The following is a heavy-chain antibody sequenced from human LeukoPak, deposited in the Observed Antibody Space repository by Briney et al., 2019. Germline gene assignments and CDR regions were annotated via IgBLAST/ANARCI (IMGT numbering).Heavy chain of an antibody. CDR3: ARDLGYCSGGSCRNYYYYGMDV. J-gene: IGHJ6*02. Sequence: SETLSLTCAVSGGSISSYYWSWIRQPPGKGLEWIGYIYYSGSTNYNPSLKSRVTISVDTSKNQFSLKLSSVTAADTAVYYCARDLGYCSGGSCRNYYYYGMDVWGQGTTVTVSS. V-gene: IGHV4-59*01. CDR1: GGSISSYY. D-gene: IGHD2-15*01. CDR2: IYYSGST.